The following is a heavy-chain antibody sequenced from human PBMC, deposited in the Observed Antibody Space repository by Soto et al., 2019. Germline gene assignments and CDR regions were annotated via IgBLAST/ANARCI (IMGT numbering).Heavy chain of an antibody. Sequence: QVQLVQSGAEVKKPGASVKVSCKASGYTFASYGLSWVRQAPGQGLEWMGWTSAYNGNTNYAQKLQGRVTMTTDTSTSTAYMELRSLRSDETAVYYCARGRLRFLEWSKDALDIWGQGTMVTVSS. J-gene: IGHJ3*02. CDR1: GYTFASYG. CDR3: ARGRLRFLEWSKDALDI. V-gene: IGHV1-18*01. D-gene: IGHD3-3*01. CDR2: TSAYNGNT.